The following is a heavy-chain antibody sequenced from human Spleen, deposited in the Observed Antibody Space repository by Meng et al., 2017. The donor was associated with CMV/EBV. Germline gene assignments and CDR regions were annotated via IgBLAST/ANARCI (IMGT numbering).Heavy chain of an antibody. D-gene: IGHD3-9*01. Sequence: LRLSCTVSGGSISSGGYYWSWIRQHPGKGLEWIGYIYYSGSTYYNPSLKSRVTISVDTSKNQFSLKLSSVTAADTAVYFCARDLLTGYYTYYYYYGMDVWGQGTTVTVSS. CDR1: GGSISSGGYY. J-gene: IGHJ6*02. V-gene: IGHV4-31*03. CDR3: ARDLLTGYYTYYYYYGMDV. CDR2: IYYSGST.